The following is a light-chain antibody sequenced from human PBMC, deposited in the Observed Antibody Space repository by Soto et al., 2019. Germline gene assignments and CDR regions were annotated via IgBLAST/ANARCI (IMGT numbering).Light chain of an antibody. CDR1: ALPKQY. V-gene: IGLV3-25*03. J-gene: IGLJ2*01. CDR2: KDS. CDR3: QSTDSSGTVV. Sequence: SYELTQPRSVSVYPGQTARITCSGDALPKQYAYWYQQKPGQAPVVVIYKDSEGPSGIPERLSGSSSGTIVTLTISGVEAEDEADYYCQSTDSSGTVVFGGGTKVTVL.